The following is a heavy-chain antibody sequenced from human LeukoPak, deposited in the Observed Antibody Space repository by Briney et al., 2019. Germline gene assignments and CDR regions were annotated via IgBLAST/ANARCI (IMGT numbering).Heavy chain of an antibody. CDR2: SSGDST. Sequence: PGGSLRLSCAASGFTFSRYAMSWVRQAPGKGLEWVSVSSGDSTYYADSVKGRFTISRDNPKNTLYLQMNSLRAEDTAVYYRAKGLNGETWRGGFDYWGQGTLVTVSS. J-gene: IGHJ4*02. CDR3: AKGLNGETWRGGFDY. D-gene: IGHD3-10*01. V-gene: IGHV3-23*01. CDR1: GFTFSRYA.